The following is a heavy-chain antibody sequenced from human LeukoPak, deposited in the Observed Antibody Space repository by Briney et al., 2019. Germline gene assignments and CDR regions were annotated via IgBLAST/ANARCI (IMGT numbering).Heavy chain of an antibody. V-gene: IGHV1-69*04. D-gene: IGHD6-13*01. CDR1: GGTFSSYA. CDR2: IIPILGIA. CDR3: ARVRAAAENYYYYGMDV. J-gene: IGHJ6*01. Sequence: ASVKVSCKASGGTFSSYAISWVRQAPGQGLEWMGRIIPILGIANYAQKFQGRVTITADKSTSTAYMELSSLRSEDTAVYYCARVRAAAENYYYYGMDVWGQGTTVTVSS.